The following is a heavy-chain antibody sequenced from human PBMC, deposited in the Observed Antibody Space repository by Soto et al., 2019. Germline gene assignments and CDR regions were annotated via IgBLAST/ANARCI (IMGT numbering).Heavy chain of an antibody. J-gene: IGHJ5*02. Sequence: PSETLSLTCVVSGYSISSGYYWGWIRQPPGEGLEWIGSIYHSGTTYYNPSLKSRVTISLDTSRNQFSLKLTSVTAADTAVYYCARSLLTSSWYAGSWGQGTLVTVSS. CDR2: IYHSGTT. CDR3: ARSLLTSSWYAGS. D-gene: IGHD6-13*01. CDR1: GYSISSGYY. V-gene: IGHV4-38-2*01.